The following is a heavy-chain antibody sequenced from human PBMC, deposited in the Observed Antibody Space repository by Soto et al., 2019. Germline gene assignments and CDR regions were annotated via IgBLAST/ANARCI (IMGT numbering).Heavy chain of an antibody. CDR3: ARVPFYDSSGRSYYFDY. D-gene: IGHD3-22*01. V-gene: IGHV4-30-4*01. CDR1: GGSISSGDYY. Sequence: SETLSLTCTVSGGSISSGDYYWSWIRQPPGKGLECIGYIYYSGSTYYNPSLKSRVTISVDTSKNQFSLKLSSVTAADTAVYYCARVPFYDSSGRSYYFDYWGQGTLVTVSS. J-gene: IGHJ4*02. CDR2: IYYSGST.